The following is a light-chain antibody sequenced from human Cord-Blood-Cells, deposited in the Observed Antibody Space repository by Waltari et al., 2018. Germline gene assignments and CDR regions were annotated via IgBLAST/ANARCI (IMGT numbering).Light chain of an antibody. CDR2: DAS. V-gene: IGKV1-5*01. CDR1: QSISSW. CDR3: QQYKSYS. Sequence: DIQMTQSPSTLSASVGDRVTITGRASQSISSWLAWYQQKPGKAPKLLIYDASRLESGVPSRFSRSGSGTEFTLTISSLQPDCFATYYCQQYKSYSVGPGTKVDIK. J-gene: IGKJ3*01.